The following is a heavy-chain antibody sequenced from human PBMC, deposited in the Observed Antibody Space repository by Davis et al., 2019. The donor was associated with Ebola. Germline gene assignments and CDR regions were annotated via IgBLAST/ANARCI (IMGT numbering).Heavy chain of an antibody. J-gene: IGHJ5*02. CDR1: GFTFSGSA. Sequence: PGGSLRLSCAASGFTFSGSAMHWVRQASGKGLEWVGRIRSKANNYATAYAASVKGRFTISRDDSKNTAYLQMHSLKTEDTAVYYCTRPAGENWFDPWGQGTLVTVSS. CDR2: IRSKANNYAT. D-gene: IGHD3-10*01. V-gene: IGHV3-73*01. CDR3: TRPAGENWFDP.